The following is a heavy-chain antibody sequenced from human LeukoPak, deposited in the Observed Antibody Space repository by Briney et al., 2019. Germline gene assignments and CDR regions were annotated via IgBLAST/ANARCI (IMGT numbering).Heavy chain of an antibody. J-gene: IGHJ4*02. CDR2: ISMLTGNP. V-gene: IGHV7-4-1*02. Sequence: ASVKFSCKTSGYTFTHYAINWVRQAPGQGLKWMGWISMLTGNPTYAQNFTGRFVFSLDNSVNTAYLEISGLTPDDSAVYYCARDRALAVSSTFDYWGQGTLVTVSS. D-gene: IGHD5/OR15-5a*01. CDR3: ARDRALAVSSTFDY. CDR1: GYTFTHYA.